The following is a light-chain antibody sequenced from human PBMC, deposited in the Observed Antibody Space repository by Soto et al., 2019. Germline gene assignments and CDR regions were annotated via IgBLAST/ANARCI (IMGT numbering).Light chain of an antibody. J-gene: IGLJ1*01. Sequence: QSALTQPASVSGSPGQSITTSCTGTSSDVGGYNYVSWYQQHPGKAPKLMIYDVSNRPSGVSNRFSGSKSGNTASLTISGLQDEDEADYYCSSYTSSSTLYVFGTGTKLTVL. CDR1: SSDVGGYNY. V-gene: IGLV2-14*01. CDR3: SSYTSSSTLYV. CDR2: DVS.